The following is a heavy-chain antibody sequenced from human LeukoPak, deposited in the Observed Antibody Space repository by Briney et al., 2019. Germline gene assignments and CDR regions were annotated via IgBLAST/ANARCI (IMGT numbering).Heavy chain of an antibody. J-gene: IGHJ4*02. V-gene: IGHV3-53*01. CDR3: ARDHSGYLTYYFDY. Sequence: GGSLRLSCAASGFTVSSNYMSWVRQAPGKGLEWDSVIYSGGSTYYADSVKGRFTISRDNSKNTLYLQMNSLRAEDTAVYYCARDHSGYLTYYFDYWGQGTLVTVSS. CDR1: GFTVSSNY. D-gene: IGHD3-22*01. CDR2: IYSGGST.